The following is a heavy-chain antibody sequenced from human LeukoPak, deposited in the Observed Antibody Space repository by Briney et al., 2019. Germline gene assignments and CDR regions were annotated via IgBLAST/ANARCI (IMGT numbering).Heavy chain of an antibody. V-gene: IGHV4-61*08. Sequence: SETLSLTCTVPGGSISSGGYYWSWIRQHPGKGLEWIGYIYYSGSTNYNPSLKSRVTISVDTSKNQFSLRLSSVTAADTAVYYCARQGRYMAAAGTPNFDYWGQGTLVTVSS. J-gene: IGHJ4*02. CDR1: GGSISSGGYY. CDR3: ARQGRYMAAAGTPNFDY. CDR2: IYYSGST. D-gene: IGHD6-13*01.